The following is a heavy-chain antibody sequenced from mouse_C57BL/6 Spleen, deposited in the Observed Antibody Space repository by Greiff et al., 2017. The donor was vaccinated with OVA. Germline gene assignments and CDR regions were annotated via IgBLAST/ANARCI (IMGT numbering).Heavy chain of an antibody. CDR3: ARNFHYYGSSVYAMDY. Sequence: QVQLKESGPGLVQPSQCLSITCTVSGFSLTSYGVHWVRQSPGKGLEWLGVIWSGGSTDYNAAFISRLSISKDNSKSQVFFKMNSLQADDTAIYYCARNFHYYGSSVYAMDYWGQGTSVTVSS. J-gene: IGHJ4*01. CDR2: IWSGGST. CDR1: GFSLTSYG. D-gene: IGHD1-1*01. V-gene: IGHV2-2*01.